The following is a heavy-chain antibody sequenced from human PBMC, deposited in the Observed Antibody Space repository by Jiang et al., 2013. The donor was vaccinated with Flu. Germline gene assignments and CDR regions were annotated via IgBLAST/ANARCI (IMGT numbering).Heavy chain of an antibody. CDR3: VVHFRPPCSESAMHKCVDLDY. CDR2: IYYSGST. V-gene: IGHV4-31*08. Sequence: GSGLVKPSQTLSLTCTVSGGSISSGGYYWSWIRQHPGKGLEWIGYIYYSGSTYYNPSLKSRVTISLDTSKNQFSLTLSSASDTAVYYCVVHFRPPCSESAMHKCVDLDYWGQGTLVIVSS. D-gene: IGHD6-6*01. J-gene: IGHJ4*02. CDR1: GGSISSGGYY.